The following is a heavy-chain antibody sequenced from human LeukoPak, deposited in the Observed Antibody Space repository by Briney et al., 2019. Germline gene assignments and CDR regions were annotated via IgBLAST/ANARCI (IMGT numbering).Heavy chain of an antibody. CDR3: ARGFYYFDY. V-gene: IGHV3-20*04. CDR2: INWNGGST. CDR1: GFIFYDYG. Sequence: GGSLRLSCAASGFIFYDYGMSWVRPAPGKGLEWVSGINWNGGSTGYADSVKGRFTISRDNAKNFLYLQMSSLRAEYTALYYCARGFYYFDYWGQGTLGTVSS. J-gene: IGHJ4*02. D-gene: IGHD3-3*01.